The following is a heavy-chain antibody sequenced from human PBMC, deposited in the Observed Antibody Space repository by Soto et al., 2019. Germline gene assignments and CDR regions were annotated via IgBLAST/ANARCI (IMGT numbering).Heavy chain of an antibody. CDR1: GGSISSYY. Sequence: SETLSLTCTVSGGSISSYYWSWIRQPPGKGLEWIGYIYYSGSTNYNPSLKSRVTISVDTSKNHFSLKLSSVTAADTAVYYCARGGGSGWSTGYYFDYWGQGTLVTVSS. V-gene: IGHV4-59*08. J-gene: IGHJ4*02. CDR2: IYYSGST. CDR3: ARGGGSGWSTGYYFDY. D-gene: IGHD6-19*01.